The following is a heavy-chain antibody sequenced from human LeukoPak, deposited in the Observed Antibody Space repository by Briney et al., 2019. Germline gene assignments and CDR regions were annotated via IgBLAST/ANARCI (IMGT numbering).Heavy chain of an antibody. Sequence: ASVKVSCKASGYTFTSYGISWVRQAPGQGLEWMGWISAYNGNTNYAQKLQGRVTMTTDTSTSTAYMELRSLRSDDTAVYYCARREWSPAYCGGDCYSQLDYWGQGTLVTVSS. CDR2: ISAYNGNT. D-gene: IGHD2-21*02. CDR3: ARREWSPAYCGGDCYSQLDY. J-gene: IGHJ4*02. CDR1: GYTFTSYG. V-gene: IGHV1-18*01.